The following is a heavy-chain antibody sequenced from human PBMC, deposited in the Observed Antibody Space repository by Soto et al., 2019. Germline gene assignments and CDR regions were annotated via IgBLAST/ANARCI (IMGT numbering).Heavy chain of an antibody. CDR2: INHSGST. D-gene: IGHD6-6*01. J-gene: IGHJ4*02. Sequence: SETLSLTCAVYGGSFSGYYWSWIRPPPGKGLEWIGEINHSGSTNYNPSLKERVTISVDTSKNQFSLKLSSVTAADTAVYYCARGRKKIAARTSYFDYWGQGTLVTVSS. V-gene: IGHV4-34*01. CDR1: GGSFSGYY. CDR3: ARGRKKIAARTSYFDY.